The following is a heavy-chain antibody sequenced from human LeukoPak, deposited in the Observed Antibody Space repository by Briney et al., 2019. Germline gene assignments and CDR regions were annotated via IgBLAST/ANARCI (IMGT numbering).Heavy chain of an antibody. D-gene: IGHD1-26*01. Sequence: PSETLSLTCTVSGDSISTYYWSWIRQPPGKGLEWIGYIYYSGSTSYNPSLKSRVTLSVDTSKNQFSLKLSSVTAADTAVYLCARLPLVGATYYYSDMDVWGQGTTVTVSS. CDR3: ARLPLVGATYYYSDMDV. CDR2: IYYSGST. CDR1: GDSISTYY. V-gene: IGHV4-59*01. J-gene: IGHJ6*02.